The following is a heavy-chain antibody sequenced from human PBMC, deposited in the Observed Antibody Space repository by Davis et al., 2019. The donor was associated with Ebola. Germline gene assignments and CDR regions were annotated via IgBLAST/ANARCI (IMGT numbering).Heavy chain of an antibody. CDR2: IYPGDSDT. J-gene: IGHJ6*02. Sequence: GESLKISCKGSGYSFTSYWIGWVRQMPGKGLEWMGIIYPGDSDTRYSPSFQGQVTISADKSISTAYLQWSSLKASDTAMHYCARLYCSSTSCPFDYYYGMDVWGQGTTVTVSS. V-gene: IGHV5-51*01. D-gene: IGHD2-2*01. CDR3: ARLYCSSTSCPFDYYYGMDV. CDR1: GYSFTSYW.